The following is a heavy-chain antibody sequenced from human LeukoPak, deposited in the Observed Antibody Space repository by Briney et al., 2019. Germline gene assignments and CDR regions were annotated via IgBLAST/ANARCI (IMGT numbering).Heavy chain of an antibody. CDR2: ISGSGGST. J-gene: IGHJ6*02. CDR3: ARDRVLGVRGVITYYYGMDV. V-gene: IGHV3-23*01. CDR1: GFTFSSYA. D-gene: IGHD3-10*01. Sequence: GGSLRLSCAASGFTFSSYAMSWVRQAPGKGLEWVSAISGSGGSTYYADSVKGRFTISRDNAKNSLYLQMNSLRAEDTAVYYCARDRVLGVRGVITYYYGMDVWGQGTTVTVSS.